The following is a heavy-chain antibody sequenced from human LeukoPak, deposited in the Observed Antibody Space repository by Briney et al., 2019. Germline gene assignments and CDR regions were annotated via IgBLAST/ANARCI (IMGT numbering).Heavy chain of an antibody. CDR1: GYTFTNYG. D-gene: IGHD2-2*01. V-gene: IGHV1-18*01. J-gene: IGHJ6*03. CDR3: ATGEVGIVVVPAAYYYYYMDV. Sequence: ASVKVSCKASGYTFTNYGISWVRQAPGQGLEWMAWISAYNGDTRYAQKFQGRVILTTETSTTTAYMELRNLRSDDTAVYYCATGEVGIVVVPAAYYYYYMDVWGKGTTVTVSS. CDR2: ISAYNGDT.